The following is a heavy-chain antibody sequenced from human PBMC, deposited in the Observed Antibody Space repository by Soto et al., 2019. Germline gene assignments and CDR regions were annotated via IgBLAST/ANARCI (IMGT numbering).Heavy chain of an antibody. D-gene: IGHD3-10*01. J-gene: IGHJ4*02. Sequence: GGSLKLSCASSGFTFCSHGMHWVRQAPVKRLEWVAVIWYDGSNKYYADSVKGRFTISRDNSKNTLCLQMNSLRAEDTAVYYCARDGGVLLWFGEFPLSSWGQGTLVTVSS. V-gene: IGHV3-33*01. CDR1: GFTFCSHG. CDR3: ARDGGVLLWFGEFPLSS. CDR2: IWYDGSNK.